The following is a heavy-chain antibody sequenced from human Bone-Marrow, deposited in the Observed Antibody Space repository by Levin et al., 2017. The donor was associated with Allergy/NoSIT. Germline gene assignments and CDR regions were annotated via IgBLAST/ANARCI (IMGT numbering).Heavy chain of an antibody. CDR3: ARDQYTASYSDY. CDR1: GFAFNNYW. J-gene: IGHJ4*02. CDR2: INQDGGEK. D-gene: IGHD3-10*01. V-gene: IGHV3-7*04. Sequence: GGSLRLSCAASGFAFNNYWMSWVRQAPGKGLEWVAYINQDGGEKNYLDSVKGRFTISRDNAKNSFYLQMNNLRAADTAVYYCARDQYTASYSDYWGQGPLVDVST.